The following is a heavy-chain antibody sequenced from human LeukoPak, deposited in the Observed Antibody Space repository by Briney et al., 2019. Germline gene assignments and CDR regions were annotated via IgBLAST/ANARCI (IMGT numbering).Heavy chain of an antibody. CDR3: ATRDILTYGMDV. D-gene: IGHD3-9*01. J-gene: IGHJ6*02. Sequence: GGSLRLSCAASGFTFSSYSMNWVRQPPGKGLEWVSSISSSSSYIYYADSVKGRFTISRDNAKNSLYLQMNSLRAEDTAVYYCATRDILTYGMDVWGQGTPVTVSS. CDR1: GFTFSSYS. V-gene: IGHV3-21*01. CDR2: ISSSSSYI.